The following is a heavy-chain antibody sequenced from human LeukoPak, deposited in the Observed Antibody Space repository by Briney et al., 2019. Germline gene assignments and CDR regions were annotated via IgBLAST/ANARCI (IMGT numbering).Heavy chain of an antibody. CDR3: GRSGSEGALDY. J-gene: IGHJ4*02. CDR2: TYYRSKWYN. D-gene: IGHD3-16*01. V-gene: IGHV6-1*01. Sequence: SQALSLTCAISGDSVSSNIAAWDWARQSPSRGLEWLGRTYYRSKWYNGYAVSVKSLITINPDTSKNQFSLQRNSVPPEDTAVYYCGRSGSEGALDYWGQGTLVTVS. CDR1: GDSVSSNIAA.